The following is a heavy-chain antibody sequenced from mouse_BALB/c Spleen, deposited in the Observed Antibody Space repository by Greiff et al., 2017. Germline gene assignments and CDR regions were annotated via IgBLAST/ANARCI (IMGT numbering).Heavy chain of an antibody. D-gene: IGHD1-2*01. Sequence: VKVVESGPGLVAPSQSLSITCTVSGFSLTSYGVHWVRQPPGKGLEWLGVIWAGGSTNYNSALMSRLSISKDNSKSQVFLKMNSLQTDDTAMYYCARDHYGGFAYWGQGTLVTVSA. J-gene: IGHJ3*01. CDR2: IWAGGST. CDR3: ARDHYGGFAY. CDR1: GFSLTSYG. V-gene: IGHV2-9*02.